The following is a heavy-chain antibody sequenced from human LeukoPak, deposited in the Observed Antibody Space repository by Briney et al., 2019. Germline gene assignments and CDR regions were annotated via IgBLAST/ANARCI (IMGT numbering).Heavy chain of an antibody. CDR1: GGSISSGGYY. CDR3: ARAILTPSGYVWYFDL. Sequence: SETLSLTCTVSGGSISSGGYYWSWIRQHPGKGLEWIGYNTYYNPSLKSRVTISVDTSKDQFSLKLSSVTAADTAVYYCARAILTPSGYVWYFDLWGRGTLVTVSS. V-gene: IGHV4-31*03. CDR2: NT. J-gene: IGHJ2*01. D-gene: IGHD3-3*01.